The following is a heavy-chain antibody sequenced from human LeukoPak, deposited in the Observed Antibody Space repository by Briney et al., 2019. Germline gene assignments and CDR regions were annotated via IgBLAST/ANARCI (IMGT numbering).Heavy chain of an antibody. CDR1: GFTFSSYA. V-gene: IGHV3-23*01. CDR3: AKDTVFGVVIMSYFDY. Sequence: GGSLRLSCAASGFTFSSYAMSWVRQAPGKGLEWVSAISGCGGSTYYADSVKGRFTISRDNSKNTLYLQMNSLRAEDTAVYYCAKDTVFGVVIMSYFDYWGQGTLVTVSS. D-gene: IGHD3-3*01. CDR2: ISGCGGST. J-gene: IGHJ4*02.